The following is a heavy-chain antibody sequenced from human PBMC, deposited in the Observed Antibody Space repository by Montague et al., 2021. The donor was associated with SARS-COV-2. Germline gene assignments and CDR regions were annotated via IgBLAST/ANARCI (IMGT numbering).Heavy chain of an antibody. J-gene: IGHJ6*02. CDR1: GGSLSTYY. CDR3: ARNAYNHYGLDV. V-gene: IGHV4-59*08. Sequence: SDSLSLTRSLSGGSLSTYYWSWIRQPPGKGLEWIGYIDDSGTTRYNPSLRSRATISLDLSKNQFSLDLNSVTAADTAVYYCARNAYNHYGLDVWGQGTTVTVSS. CDR2: IDDSGTT.